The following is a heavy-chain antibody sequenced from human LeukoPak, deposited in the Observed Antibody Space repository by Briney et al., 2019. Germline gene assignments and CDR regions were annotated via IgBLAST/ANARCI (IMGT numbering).Heavy chain of an antibody. CDR1: GFTFSSYS. J-gene: IGHJ4*02. V-gene: IGHV3-30*18. CDR3: ANSYGSGSGPYY. D-gene: IGHD3-10*01. Sequence: GGSLRLSCAASGFTFSSYSMNWVRQAPGKGLEWVAVISYDGSNKYYADSVKGRFTISRDNSKNTLYLQMNSLRAEDTAVYYCANSYGSGSGPYYWGQGTLVTVSS. CDR2: ISYDGSNK.